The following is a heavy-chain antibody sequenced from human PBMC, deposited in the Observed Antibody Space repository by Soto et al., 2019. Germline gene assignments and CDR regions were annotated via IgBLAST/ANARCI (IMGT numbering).Heavy chain of an antibody. V-gene: IGHV3-7*01. CDR3: ARGGHDFGAEDY. CDR2: IKQDGSKQ. Sequence: VQLVESGGTLVQPGESLRLSCTVSGFTFDAFWVTWVRQAPGKGLEWVANIKQDGSKQYYVDSVKGRFTISRDNAKSSLYLQMNSLRVEDTAVYYCARGGHDFGAEDYWGQGTLVTVSS. J-gene: IGHJ4*02. CDR1: GFTFDAFW. D-gene: IGHD1-1*01.